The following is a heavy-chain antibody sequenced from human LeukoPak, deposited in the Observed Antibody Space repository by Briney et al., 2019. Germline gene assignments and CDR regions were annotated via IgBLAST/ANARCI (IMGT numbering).Heavy chain of an antibody. Sequence: SETLSLTCTVSGGSISGYYWSWIRQPPGEGLEWIGYIYSSGITNYNPSLKSRVTISADTSQNHFSLELSSVTAADTAVYYCTEVRFYDGSGSYYFDFWGQGTLVTVSS. J-gene: IGHJ4*02. V-gene: IGHV4-59*01. CDR1: GGSISGYY. CDR2: IYSSGIT. CDR3: TEVRFYDGSGSYYFDF. D-gene: IGHD3-10*01.